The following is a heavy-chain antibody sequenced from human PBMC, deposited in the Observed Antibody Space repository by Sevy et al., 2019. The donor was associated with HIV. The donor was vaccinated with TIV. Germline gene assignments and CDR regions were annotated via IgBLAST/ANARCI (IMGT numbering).Heavy chain of an antibody. V-gene: IGHV4-4*07. J-gene: IGHJ4*02. Sequence: SETLSLTCTVSGDSITSDYWNWIRLPAEMGLEWIGRSQASEPTDYNPSLKSRVSMSVDTSKKQCSLKLTSVTAADTAVYYCARNPWAPGWYTSFFAYWGQGILVTVSS. D-gene: IGHD6-19*01. CDR1: GDSITSDY. CDR3: ARNPWAPGWYTSFFAY. CDR2: SQASEPT.